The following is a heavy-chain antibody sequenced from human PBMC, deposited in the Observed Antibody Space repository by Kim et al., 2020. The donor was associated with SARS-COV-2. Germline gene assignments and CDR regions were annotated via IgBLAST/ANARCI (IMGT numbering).Heavy chain of an antibody. CDR1: GYTFTSYY. CDR3: VSIPPGYSSSWPIEYFQH. J-gene: IGHJ1*01. Sequence: ASVKVSCKASGYTFTSYYMHWVRQAPGQGLEWMGIINPSGGSTSYAQKFQGRVTMTRDTSTSTVYMELSSLRSEDTAVYYCVSIPPGYSSSWPIEYFQHWGQGTLVTVSS. CDR2: INPSGGST. D-gene: IGHD6-13*01. V-gene: IGHV1-46*01.